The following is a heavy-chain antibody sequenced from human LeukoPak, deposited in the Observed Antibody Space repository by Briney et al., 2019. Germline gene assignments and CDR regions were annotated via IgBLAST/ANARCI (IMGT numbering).Heavy chain of an antibody. J-gene: IGHJ4*02. CDR2: ISYDGSNK. V-gene: IGHV3-30-3*01. CDR3: ARDGNWGDPWYYFDY. Sequence: PGGSLRLSCAASGFTFSSYAMHWVRQAPGKGLEWVAVISYDGSNKYYADSVKGRFTISRDNSKNTLYLQMNSLRAEDTAVYYCARDGNWGDPWYYFDYWGQGTLVTVSS. CDR1: GFTFSSYA. D-gene: IGHD7-27*01.